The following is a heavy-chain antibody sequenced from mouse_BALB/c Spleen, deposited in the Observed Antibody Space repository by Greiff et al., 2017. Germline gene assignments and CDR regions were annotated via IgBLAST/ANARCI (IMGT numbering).Heavy chain of an antibody. J-gene: IGHJ3*01. CDR1: GYTFTDYN. CDR3: AREGVRRAWFAD. V-gene: IGHV1-18*01. CDR2: INPNNGGT. Sequence: VHVKQSGPELVKPGASVKIPCKASGYTFTDYNMDWVKQSHGKSLEWIGDINPNNGGTIYNQKFKGKATLTVDKSSSTAYMELRSLTSEDTAVYYCAREGVRRAWFADWGQGTLVTVSA. D-gene: IGHD2-14*01.